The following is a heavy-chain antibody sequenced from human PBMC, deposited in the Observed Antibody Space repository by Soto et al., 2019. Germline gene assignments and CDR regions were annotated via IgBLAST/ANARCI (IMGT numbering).Heavy chain of an antibody. CDR1: GFTFGDYA. CDR2: IRSKAYGGTT. V-gene: IGHV3-49*03. D-gene: IGHD6-6*01. J-gene: IGHJ3*02. CDR3: TRDLSFGYSSSSFAFDI. Sequence: GGSLKLSCTASGFTFGDYAMSWFRQAPGKGLEWVGFIRSKAYGGTTEYAASVKGRFTISRDDSKSIAYLQMNSLKTEDTAVYYCTRDLSFGYSSSSFAFDIWGQGTMVTVSS.